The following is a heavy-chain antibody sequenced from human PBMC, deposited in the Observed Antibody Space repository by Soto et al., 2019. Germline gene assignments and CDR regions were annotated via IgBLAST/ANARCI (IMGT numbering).Heavy chain of an antibody. D-gene: IGHD3-22*01. J-gene: IGHJ2*01. V-gene: IGHV1-69*12. CDR2: IIPIFGTE. CDR1: GGTFSSYA. CDR3: SSSSHYDTSCYSGDYYFDL. Sequence: QVQLVQSGAEVKKPGSSVKVSCKASGGTFSSYAISWVRQAPGQGLEWMGGIIPIFGTENYAQKFQGRVTIPADESTSTSYLELCSLLSDDTAVYYCSSSSHYDTSCYSGDYYFDLSGRGSLVTFSS.